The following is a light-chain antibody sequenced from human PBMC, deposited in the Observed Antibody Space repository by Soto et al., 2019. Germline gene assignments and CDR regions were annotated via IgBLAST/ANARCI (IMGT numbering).Light chain of an antibody. Sequence: DIQMTQSPSTLSASVGDRVTITCRASESMSNCLAWYQQKPGKDPNLLLSDASSFHIGVPSRFSGSESGITFTLTSIGLQHYDIESYYYYHWHRYLTFGQGTKVEMK. V-gene: IGKV1-5*01. J-gene: IGKJ1*01. CDR1: ESMSNC. CDR3: YHWHRYLT. CDR2: DAS.